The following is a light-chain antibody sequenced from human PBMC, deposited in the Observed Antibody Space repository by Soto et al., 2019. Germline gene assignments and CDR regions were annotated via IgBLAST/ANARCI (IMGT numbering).Light chain of an antibody. V-gene: IGKV4-1*01. CDR2: WAS. CDR1: QNVLNRANDKNY. CDR3: QQYFNTPLT. J-gene: IGKJ4*01. Sequence: DIVMTQSPDSLAVSLGERATINCKSSQNVLNRANDKNYIAWYQQKPGQPPKLLIYWASTRESDVPDRFSGSGSATDFTLTISSLQAGDVAVYLCQQYFNTPLTFGGGTKVEIK.